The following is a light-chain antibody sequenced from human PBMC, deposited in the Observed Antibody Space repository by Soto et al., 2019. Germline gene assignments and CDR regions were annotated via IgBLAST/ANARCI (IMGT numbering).Light chain of an antibody. Sequence: DIQITQSPSSLSASVGDRVTITCQASQHISEYLNWYQYKPGKAPKLLITDASNLKTGVPSRFSGSGSGTEYTFTINSLQPEDIATYYCQQYENFPLTFGGGT. CDR3: QQYENFPLT. CDR2: DAS. V-gene: IGKV1-33*01. CDR1: QHISEY. J-gene: IGKJ4*01.